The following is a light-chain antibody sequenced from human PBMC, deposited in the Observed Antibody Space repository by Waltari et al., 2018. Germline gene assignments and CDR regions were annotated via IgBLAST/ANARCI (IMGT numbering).Light chain of an antibody. CDR3: QQYYSIPPA. CDR2: WAS. Sequence: DIVMTQSPDSLPVSLGERATINCKSSQSALYSSNNENYVAWYQQKPGQPPKLLIYWASARTSGVPDRFSGSGSGTDFTLTISSLQAEDVAVYYCQQYYSIPPAFGQGTKLEIQ. V-gene: IGKV4-1*01. J-gene: IGKJ2*01. CDR1: QSALYSSNNENY.